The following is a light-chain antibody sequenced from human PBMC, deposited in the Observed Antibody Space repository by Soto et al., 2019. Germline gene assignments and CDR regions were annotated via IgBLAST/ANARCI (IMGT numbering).Light chain of an antibody. J-gene: IGLJ1*01. V-gene: IGLV2-8*01. CDR3: ASYAGSQNYV. CDR1: SADVGGYTF. CDR2: EVS. Sequence: QSALTQPPSASGSLGQSVTISCTGTSADVGGYTFVSWYQQHPGKAPKLMIFEVSQRPSGVPARFSGSKSGNTASLTVSELQAEDEADYYCASYAGSQNYVFGTGTKLTVL.